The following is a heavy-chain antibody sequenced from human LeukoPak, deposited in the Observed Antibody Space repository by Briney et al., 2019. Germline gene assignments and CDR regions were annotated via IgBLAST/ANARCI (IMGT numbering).Heavy chain of an antibody. J-gene: IGHJ6*03. V-gene: IGHV3-33*06. CDR1: GFTFSSYG. D-gene: IGHD2-2*01. Sequence: GGSLRLSCAASGFTFSSYGMHWVRQAPGKGLEWVAVIWYDGSNKYYADSVKGRFTISRDNSKNTLYLQMNSLRAEDTAVYYCAKEYCSSTSCPEGQDYYNYMDVWGKGTTVTVSS. CDR3: AKEYCSSTSCPEGQDYYNYMDV. CDR2: IWYDGSNK.